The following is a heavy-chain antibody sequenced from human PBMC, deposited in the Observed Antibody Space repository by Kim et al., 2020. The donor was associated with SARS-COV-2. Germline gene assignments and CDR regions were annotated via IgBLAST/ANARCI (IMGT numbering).Heavy chain of an antibody. J-gene: IGHJ6*03. CDR2: INPNSGGT. D-gene: IGHD2-21*01. CDR3: ASRGIPETYYYYYLDV. Sequence: ASVKVSCKASGYTFTGYYMHWVRQAPGQGLEWMGWINPNSGGTNYAQKFQGRVTMTRDTSISTAYMELSRLRSDDTAVYYCASRGIPETYYYYYLDVWGKGTKVTVSS. V-gene: IGHV1-2*02. CDR1: GYTFTGYY.